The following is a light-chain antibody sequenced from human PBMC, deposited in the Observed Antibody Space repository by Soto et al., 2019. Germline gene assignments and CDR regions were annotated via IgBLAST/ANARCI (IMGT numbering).Light chain of an antibody. V-gene: IGKV1-39*01. Sequence: DIQMTQSPSSLSASVGDRVTITCRASQSISSYLNCYQQKPGKAPKLLIYAASSLQSGVPSRFSGSGSGTEFTLTISSLQPDDFATYYCQQSYNSPFNFGPGTKVDIK. CDR2: AAS. CDR1: QSISSY. J-gene: IGKJ3*01. CDR3: QQSYNSPFN.